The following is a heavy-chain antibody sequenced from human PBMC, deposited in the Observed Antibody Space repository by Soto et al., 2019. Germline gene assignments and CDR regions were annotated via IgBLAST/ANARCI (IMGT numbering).Heavy chain of an antibody. CDR3: ARDRRGGRNDKGNYGMDV. Sequence: EVQLVESGGGLVKPGGSLRLSCAASGFTFSSYSMNWVRQAPGKGLEWVSSISSSSSYIYYADSVKGRFTISRDNAKNSLYLQMNSLRAEDTAVYYCARDRRGGRNDKGNYGMDVWGQGTTVTVSS. D-gene: IGHD1-1*01. J-gene: IGHJ6*02. CDR1: GFTFSSYS. CDR2: ISSSSSYI. V-gene: IGHV3-21*01.